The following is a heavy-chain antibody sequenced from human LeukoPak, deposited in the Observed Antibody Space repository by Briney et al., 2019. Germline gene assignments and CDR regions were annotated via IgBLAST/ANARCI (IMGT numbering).Heavy chain of an antibody. CDR1: GYSISSGYY. V-gene: IGHV4-38-2*02. Sequence: SETLSLTCTVSGYSISSGYYWGWIRQPPGKGLEWIGSIYHSGSTYYNPSLKSRVTISVDTSKNQFSLKLRFVTAADTAVYYCARGGYDYVWGSYRWGYYYYMDVWGKGTTVTVSS. D-gene: IGHD3-16*02. CDR3: ARGGYDYVWGSYRWGYYYYMDV. CDR2: IYHSGST. J-gene: IGHJ6*03.